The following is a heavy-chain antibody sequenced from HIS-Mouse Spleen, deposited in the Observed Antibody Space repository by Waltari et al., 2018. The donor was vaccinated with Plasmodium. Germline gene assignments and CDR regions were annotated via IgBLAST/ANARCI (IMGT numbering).Heavy chain of an antibody. CDR2: IDWDDDK. CDR3: ARTTYSSSSAKYYYYGMDV. D-gene: IGHD6-6*01. J-gene: IGHJ6*02. CDR1: GFPPSTSGLC. Sequence: QVTLRESGPALVKPTQTLTLTCTFSGFPPSTSGLCVTWTRPPPGKALEWLARIDWDDDKYYSTSLKTRITISKDTSKNQVVLTMTNMDPVDTATYYCARTTYSSSSAKYYYYGMDVWGQGTTVTVSS. V-gene: IGHV2-70*15.